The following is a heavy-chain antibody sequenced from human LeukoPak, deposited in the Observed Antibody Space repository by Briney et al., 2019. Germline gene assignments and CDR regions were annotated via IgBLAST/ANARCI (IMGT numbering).Heavy chain of an antibody. D-gene: IGHD4-17*01. CDR3: ARDGRNYGDFDS. CDR2: IIPIFGTA. CDR1: GGTFSSYA. V-gene: IGHV1-69*13. J-gene: IGHJ5*01. Sequence: ASVKVSCKASGGTFSSYAISWVRQAPGQGLEWMGGIIPIFGTANYAQKFQGRVTITADESTSIAYMELSSLRSEDTAVYYCARDGRNYGDFDSWGQGTLVTVSS.